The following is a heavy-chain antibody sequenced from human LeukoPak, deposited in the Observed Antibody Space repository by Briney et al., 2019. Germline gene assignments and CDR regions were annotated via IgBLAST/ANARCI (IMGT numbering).Heavy chain of an antibody. CDR3: ARDREFAFQH. J-gene: IGHJ1*01. Sequence: PGGALRLSCAASGFTFSSYAMHWVRQAPGKGLGWVAVISYDGSNKYYADSVKGRFTISRDNSKNTLYLQMNSLRAEDTAVYYCARDREFAFQHWGQGTLVTVSS. CDR2: ISYDGSNK. CDR1: GFTFSSYA. V-gene: IGHV3-30*04.